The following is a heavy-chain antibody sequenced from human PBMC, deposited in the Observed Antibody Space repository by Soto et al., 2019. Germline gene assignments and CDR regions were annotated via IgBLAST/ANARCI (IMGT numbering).Heavy chain of an antibody. V-gene: IGHV4-34*01. Sequence: QVQLQQWGAGPLRPLETLSLTCGVSGGSFSGYNWAGIGQSPGKGLEWIGEINDRGSINSTPSLKSRVSISVDTAKNHYSLNLRSVTAADTAVYYCARESHDILTGPPWVWYFDLWGRGTLVTVSS. CDR2: INDRGSI. CDR3: ARESHDILTGPPWVWYFDL. D-gene: IGHD3-9*01. J-gene: IGHJ2*01. CDR1: GGSFSGYN.